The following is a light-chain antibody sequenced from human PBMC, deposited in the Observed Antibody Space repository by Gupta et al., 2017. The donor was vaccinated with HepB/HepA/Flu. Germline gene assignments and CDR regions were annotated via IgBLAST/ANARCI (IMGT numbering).Light chain of an antibody. CDR3: GTWDSSLSVV. J-gene: IGLJ2*01. Sequence: QSVLTQPPSVSAPPGQKVSIHCSGSSSNIGNNYVSWYQQLPGTAPKLLIYENNKRPSGIPDRFSGSKSGTSATLSITGLQTGDEADYYCGTWDSSLSVVFGGGTKLTVL. CDR2: ENN. V-gene: IGLV1-51*02. CDR1: SSNIGNNY.